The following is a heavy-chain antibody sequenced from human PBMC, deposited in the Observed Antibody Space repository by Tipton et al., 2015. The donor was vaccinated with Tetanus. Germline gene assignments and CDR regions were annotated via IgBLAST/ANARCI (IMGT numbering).Heavy chain of an antibody. D-gene: IGHD6-13*01. J-gene: IGHJ4*02. CDR1: GYAFNSYD. CDR2: MNPNTGHA. Sequence: QSGPEVKKPGASVKVSCKAFGYAFNSYDLNWVRQGSGQGLEWLGYMNPNTGHAGYAQKFQGRVTMTSDSTITTAYMELKNLRSDVTARYYCARGNRGSSWYLWGQGTLVTVSS. V-gene: IGHV1-8*01. CDR3: ARGNRGSSWYL.